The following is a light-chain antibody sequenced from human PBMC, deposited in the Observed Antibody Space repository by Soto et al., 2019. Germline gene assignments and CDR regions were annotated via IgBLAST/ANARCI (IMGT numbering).Light chain of an antibody. V-gene: IGKV3-20*01. CDR3: PQYGGAPYT. CDR1: QSVVSDD. J-gene: IGKJ2*01. CDR2: GAS. Sequence: EMVLTQSTDTLSFSPGEGVTLSCRASQSVVSDDVAWYHQKPGQAPRLLIYGASIMATGLPARFSGSGSGTDFTLTISRLDPENLAVYYCPQYGGAPYTFGPGT.